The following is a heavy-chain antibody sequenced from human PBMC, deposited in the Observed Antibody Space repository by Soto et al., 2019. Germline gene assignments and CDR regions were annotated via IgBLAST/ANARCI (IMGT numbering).Heavy chain of an antibody. CDR2: ISGSGGST. V-gene: IGHV3-23*01. Sequence: GGYLSLSCAASGFSFSSYAMSWVRQAPGKGLEWVSAISGSGGSTYYADSVKGRFTISRDNAKNTLYLQMNSLRAEDTAVYYCAKVYFRVLVITTIFDYCGQRTLVTGSS. CDR3: AKVYFRVLVITTIFDY. D-gene: IGHD3-22*01. CDR1: GFSFSSYA. J-gene: IGHJ4*02.